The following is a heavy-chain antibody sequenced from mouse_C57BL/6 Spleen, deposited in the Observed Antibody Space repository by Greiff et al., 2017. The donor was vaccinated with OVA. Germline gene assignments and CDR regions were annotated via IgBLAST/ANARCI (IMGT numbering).Heavy chain of an antibody. D-gene: IGHD1-1*01. CDR1: GYTFTSYW. CDR2: IYPGSGST. J-gene: IGHJ1*03. CDR3: ARDYYGSPWYFDV. V-gene: IGHV1-55*01. Sequence: VKLQQPGAELVKPGASVKMSCKASGYTFTSYWITWVKQRPGQGLEWIGDIYPGSGSTNYNEKFKSKATLTVDTSSSTAYMQLSSLTSEDSAVYYCARDYYGSPWYFDVWGTGTTVTVSS.